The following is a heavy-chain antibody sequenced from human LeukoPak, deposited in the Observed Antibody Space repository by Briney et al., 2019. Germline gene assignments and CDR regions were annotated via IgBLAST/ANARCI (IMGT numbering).Heavy chain of an antibody. CDR3: ARIQIATGCKGKRANWFEP. J-gene: IGHJ5*02. V-gene: IGHV3-21*01. CDR2: ISSSSSYI. Sequence: GGSLRLSCAASGFTFSSYSMNWVRQAPGKGLEWVSSISSSSSYIYYADSVKGRFTISRDNAKNSLYLQMNSLRAEDTAVYYCARIQIATGCKGKRANWFEPWGQGTLVTVSS. D-gene: IGHD6-13*01. CDR1: GFTFSSYS.